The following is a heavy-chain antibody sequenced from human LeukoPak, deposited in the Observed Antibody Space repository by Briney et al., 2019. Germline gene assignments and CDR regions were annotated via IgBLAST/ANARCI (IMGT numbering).Heavy chain of an antibody. CDR2: ISYDGSNK. CDR1: GFTFSSYA. V-gene: IGHV3-30-3*01. Sequence: GRSLRLSCAASGFTFSSYAMHWVRQAPGKGLEWVAVISYDGSNKYYADSVKGRFTISRDNSKNTLYLQMNSLRAEDTAVYYCARFRYYYGSGSYAFDIWGQGTMVTVSS. D-gene: IGHD3-10*01. CDR3: ARFRYYYGSGSYAFDI. J-gene: IGHJ3*02.